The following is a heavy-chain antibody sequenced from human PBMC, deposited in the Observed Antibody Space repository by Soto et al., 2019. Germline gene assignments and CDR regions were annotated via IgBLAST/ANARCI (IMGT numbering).Heavy chain of an antibody. V-gene: IGHV1-69*12. CDR1: GGTFSSYA. D-gene: IGHD5-18*01. J-gene: IGHJ4*02. CDR2: IIPIFGTA. Sequence: QVQLVQSGAEVKKPGSSVKVSCKASGGTFSSYAISWVRQAPGQGLEWMGGIIPIFGTANYAQKFQGRVTITADESTSTAYMEPGSLRAEDTAVYYCAMVSVVRYSYGPNFGYWGQGTLVTVSS. CDR3: AMVSVVRYSYGPNFGY.